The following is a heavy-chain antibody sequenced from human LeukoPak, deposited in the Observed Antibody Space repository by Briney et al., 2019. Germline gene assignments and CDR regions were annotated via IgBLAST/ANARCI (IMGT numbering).Heavy chain of an antibody. CDR2: IDTDGSST. V-gene: IGHV3-74*01. Sequence: GGSLRLSCAASGFTFSSYAMHWVRQAPGKGLVWVSRIDTDGSSTTYADSVKGRFTISRDNAKNTLYLQMNGLRAEDTAIYYCTRGGTTFDYWGQGTLVTVSS. CDR1: GFTFSSYA. D-gene: IGHD1-1*01. CDR3: TRGGTTFDY. J-gene: IGHJ4*02.